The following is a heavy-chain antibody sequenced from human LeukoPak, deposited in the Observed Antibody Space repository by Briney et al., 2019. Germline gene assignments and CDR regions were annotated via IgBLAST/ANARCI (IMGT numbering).Heavy chain of an antibody. Sequence: GGSLRLSCAASGFTFNNYAMSWVRQAPGKGLEWVSFITDSGGSTYYADSVKGRFTISRDSSKNTLSLQMNSLRAEDTGVYYCAKSSTSQRGHYGLDVWGQGTTVTVSS. CDR2: ITDSGGST. CDR1: GFTFNNYA. J-gene: IGHJ6*02. D-gene: IGHD6-25*01. V-gene: IGHV3-23*01. CDR3: AKSSTSQRGHYGLDV.